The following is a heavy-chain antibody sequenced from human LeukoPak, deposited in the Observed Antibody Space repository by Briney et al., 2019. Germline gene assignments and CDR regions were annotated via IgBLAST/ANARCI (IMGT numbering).Heavy chain of an antibody. J-gene: IGHJ6*02. CDR2: IIPIFGTA. D-gene: IGHD6-6*01. V-gene: IGHV1-69*13. CDR1: GGTFSSYA. Sequence: ASVRVSCKASGGTFSSYAISWVRQAPGQGLEWMGGIIPIFGTANYAQKFQGRVTITADESTSTAYMELSSLRSEDTAVYYCARDKARGTRGYYYGMDVWGQGTTVTVSS. CDR3: ARDKARGTRGYYYGMDV.